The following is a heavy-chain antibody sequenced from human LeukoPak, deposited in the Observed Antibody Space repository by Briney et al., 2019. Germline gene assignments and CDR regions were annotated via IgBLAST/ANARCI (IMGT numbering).Heavy chain of an antibody. Sequence: SVKVSCTASGGTFSSYAISWVRQAPGQGLEWMGRIIPILGIANYAQKFQGRVTITADKSTSTAYMELSSLRSEDTAVYYCARDSKWELLEYYFDYWGQGTLVTVSS. CDR2: IIPILGIA. CDR3: ARDSKWELLEYYFDY. CDR1: GGTFSSYA. D-gene: IGHD1-26*01. J-gene: IGHJ4*02. V-gene: IGHV1-69*04.